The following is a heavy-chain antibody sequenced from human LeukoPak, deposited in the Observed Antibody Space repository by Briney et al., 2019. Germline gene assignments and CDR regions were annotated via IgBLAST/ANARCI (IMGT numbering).Heavy chain of an antibody. J-gene: IGHJ4*02. CDR1: GFSFGDYA. Sequence: GGSLRLSCTASGFSFGDYAMSWVRQAPGKGLVWVSRINSDGSSTSYADSVKGRFTISRDNSKNTLYLQMNSLRAEDTAVYYCAKLAVADYFDYWGQGTLVTVSS. V-gene: IGHV3-74*01. CDR3: AKLAVADYFDY. D-gene: IGHD6-19*01. CDR2: INSDGSST.